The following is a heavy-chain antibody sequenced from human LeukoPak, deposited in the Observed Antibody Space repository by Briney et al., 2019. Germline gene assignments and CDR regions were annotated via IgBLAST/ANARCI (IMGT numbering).Heavy chain of an antibody. CDR3: ARGITMVRKVFDP. D-gene: IGHD3-10*01. J-gene: IGHJ5*02. Sequence: TSETLSLTCAVYGGSFSGYYWSWIRQPPGKGLEWIGEINHSGSTNYNPSLKSRVTISVDTSKNQFSLKLSSVTAADTAVCYCARGITMVRKVFDPWGQGTLVTVSS. CDR2: INHSGST. CDR1: GGSFSGYY. V-gene: IGHV4-34*01.